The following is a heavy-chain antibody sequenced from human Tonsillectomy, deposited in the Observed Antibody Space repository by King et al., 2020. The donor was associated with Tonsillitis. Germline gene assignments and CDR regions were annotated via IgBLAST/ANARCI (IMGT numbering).Heavy chain of an antibody. V-gene: IGHV1-18*01. D-gene: IGHD1-26*01. CDR3: ARDLEVGAPLAPDGFYI. CDR1: GYTFSSYG. Sequence: QLVQSGAEVKKPGASVKVSCKAAGYTFSSYGITWVRQAPGQGLEWMGWIIAYNDNTNYAQKLQGRVTMTTDTSTSKAYTELRSLRSDDTAVYYCARDLEVGAPLAPDGFYIWGQGTVVTVSS. CDR2: IIAYNDNT. J-gene: IGHJ3*02.